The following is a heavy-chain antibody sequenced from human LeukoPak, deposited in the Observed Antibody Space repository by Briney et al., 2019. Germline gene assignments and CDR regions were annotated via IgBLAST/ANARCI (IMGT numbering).Heavy chain of an antibody. CDR3: ARVVAYDSTGYYLYYFDY. D-gene: IGHD3-22*01. J-gene: IGHJ4*02. CDR2: IHYSGDT. CDR1: GVSISSGGYY. V-gene: IGHV4-31*03. Sequence: SETLSLTCTVSGVSISSGGYYWSWIRQHPGKGLEWIGYIHYSGDTYYSPSLKSRLTISVDTSKNQFSLRLRSVTAADTAVYYCARVVAYDSTGYYLYYFDYWGQGTLVTV.